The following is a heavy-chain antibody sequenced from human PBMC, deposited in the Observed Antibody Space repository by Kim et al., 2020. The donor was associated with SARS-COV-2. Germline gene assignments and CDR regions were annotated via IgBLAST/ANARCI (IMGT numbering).Heavy chain of an antibody. V-gene: IGHV4-59*13. CDR3: ARAITSIAAAGMEYYFDY. Sequence: SETLSLTCTVSGGSISSYYWSWIRQPPGKGLEWIGYIYYSGSTNYNPSLKSRVTISVDTSKNQFSLKLSSVTAADTAVYYCARAITSIAAAGMEYYFDYWGQGTLVTVSS. D-gene: IGHD6-13*01. CDR1: GGSISSYY. J-gene: IGHJ4*02. CDR2: IYYSGST.